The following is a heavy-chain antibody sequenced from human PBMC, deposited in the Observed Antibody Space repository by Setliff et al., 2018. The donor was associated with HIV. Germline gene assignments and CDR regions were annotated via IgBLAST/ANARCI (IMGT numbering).Heavy chain of an antibody. CDR1: GGSISTSY. Sequence: SETLSLTCTVSGGSISTSYWNWIRQPPGKGLEWIAYIYISGTTNYNPSLKSRVTISLDTSRNQFSLKLRSVTAADTAVYYCEVAGQWGQGTLVTVSS. CDR2: IYISGTT. CDR3: EVAGQ. V-gene: IGHV4-4*09. D-gene: IGHD6-19*01. J-gene: IGHJ4*02.